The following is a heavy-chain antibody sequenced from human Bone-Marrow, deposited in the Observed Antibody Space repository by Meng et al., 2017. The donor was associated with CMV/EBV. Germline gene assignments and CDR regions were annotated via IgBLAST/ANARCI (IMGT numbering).Heavy chain of an antibody. CDR2: IWYDGSNE. Sequence: GESLKISCAASGFTFTKHWMHWVRQAPGKGLQWVALIWYDGSNEYYADSVQGRFSISRDNSKNTLYLQMNSLRAEDTAVYYCAKGPTDFWSGYYIVSWGQGTLVTV. D-gene: IGHD3-3*01. CDR1: GFTFTKHW. J-gene: IGHJ5*02. V-gene: IGHV3-33*06. CDR3: AKGPTDFWSGYYIVS.